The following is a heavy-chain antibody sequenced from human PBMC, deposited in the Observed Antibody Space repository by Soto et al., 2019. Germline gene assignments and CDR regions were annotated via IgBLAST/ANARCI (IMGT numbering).Heavy chain of an antibody. CDR2: INPNSGGT. Sequence: GASVKVSCKASGYTFTGYYMHWVRQAPGQGLEWMGWINPNSGGTNYAQKFQGRVTMTRDTSISTAYMELSRLRSDDTAVYYCARDEAIVVVPAAPWGQGTLVTVSS. CDR1: GYTFTGYY. V-gene: IGHV1-2*02. D-gene: IGHD2-2*01. J-gene: IGHJ5*02. CDR3: ARDEAIVVVPAAP.